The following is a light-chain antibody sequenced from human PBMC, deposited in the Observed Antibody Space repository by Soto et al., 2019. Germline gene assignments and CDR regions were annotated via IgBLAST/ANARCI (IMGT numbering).Light chain of an antibody. CDR1: SSNIVSNT. V-gene: IGLV1-44*01. Sequence: QSGLTQPPSTSYTPGHGVNIACSGSSSNIVSNTVNCYQHLPGTAPKLLIYSNNQRPSGVPDRFSGSKSGTSASLAISGIQSEDEADYYCEAWHDRLNGYVLGSRTKCTVL. J-gene: IGLJ1*01. CDR2: SNN. CDR3: EAWHDRLNGYV.